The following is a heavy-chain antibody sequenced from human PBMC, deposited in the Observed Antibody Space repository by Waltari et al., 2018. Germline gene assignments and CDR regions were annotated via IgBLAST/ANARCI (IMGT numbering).Heavy chain of an antibody. CDR1: GFPFTDYD. D-gene: IGHD2-21*02. J-gene: IGHJ4*02. CDR2: SRSRARNYVT. V-gene: IGHV3-72*01. CDR3: ARDLDGDSNLDY. Sequence: EVQLVESGVGLVQPGGSLRPYGAASGFPFTDYDMDWGRQAPDKRLEWVGRSRSRARNYVTEYAASVKGRFNIFRDDSENSVHLQMTSLKMEDTAVYYCARDLDGDSNLDYWGQGTRVAVSS.